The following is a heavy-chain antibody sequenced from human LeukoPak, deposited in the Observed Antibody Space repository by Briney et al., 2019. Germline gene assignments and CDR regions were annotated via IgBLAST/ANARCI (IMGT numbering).Heavy chain of an antibody. CDR3: AKFKKEDYYDSSGYYGPAN. V-gene: IGHV3-23*01. D-gene: IGHD3-22*01. J-gene: IGHJ4*02. Sequence: GGSLRLSCAASGFTFSSYAMSWVRQARGKGLEWVSAISGSGGSTYYADSVKGRFTISRDNSKNTLYLQMNSLRAEDTAVYYCAKFKKEDYYDSSGYYGPANWGQGTLVTVSS. CDR2: ISGSGGST. CDR1: GFTFSSYA.